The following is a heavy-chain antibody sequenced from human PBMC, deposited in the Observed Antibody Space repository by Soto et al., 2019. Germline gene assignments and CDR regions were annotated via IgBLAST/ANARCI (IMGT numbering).Heavy chain of an antibody. CDR3: ASYYYYDSSGYHKSFDY. CDR2: IIPIFGTA. D-gene: IGHD3-22*01. CDR1: GGTFSSYA. J-gene: IGHJ4*02. V-gene: IGHV1-69*13. Sequence: ASVKVSCKASGGTFSSYAISWLRQAPGQGLEWMGGIIPIFGTANYARKFQGRVTITADESTSTAYMELSSLRSEDTAVYYCASYYYYDSSGYHKSFDYWGQGTLVTVSS.